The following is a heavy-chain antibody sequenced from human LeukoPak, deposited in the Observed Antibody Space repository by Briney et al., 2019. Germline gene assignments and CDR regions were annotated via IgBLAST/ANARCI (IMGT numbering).Heavy chain of an antibody. J-gene: IGHJ4*02. CDR2: IYHDGRT. Sequence: SETLSLTCTISGYSIGSGYYWSWIRQPPGKGLEWIGNIYHDGRTYYSPSLMSRVTISVDRSKNQFSLKLSSVTAADTAVYYCAREGGSPDRFDYWGQGTLVIVSS. V-gene: IGHV4-38-2*02. CDR1: GYSIGSGYY. CDR3: AREGGSPDRFDY. D-gene: IGHD6-25*01.